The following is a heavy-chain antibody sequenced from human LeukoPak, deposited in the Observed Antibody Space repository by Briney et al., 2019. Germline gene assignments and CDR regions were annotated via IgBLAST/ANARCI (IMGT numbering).Heavy chain of an antibody. CDR2: INSDGSGP. D-gene: IGHD1-14*01. J-gene: IGHJ4*02. V-gene: IGHV3-74*01. Sequence: GGSLRLSRVASGFTFSNYRMHWVRQAPEKGLMWVSKINSDGSGPDYADSVKGRFTISRDNAKNTLYLQMNSLRAEDTAVYYCARDVYGLGDYWGQGTLVTVSS. CDR3: ARDVYGLGDY. CDR1: GFTFSNYR.